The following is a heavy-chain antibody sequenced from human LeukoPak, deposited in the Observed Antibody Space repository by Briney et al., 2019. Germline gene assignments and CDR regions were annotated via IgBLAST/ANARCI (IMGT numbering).Heavy chain of an antibody. Sequence: ASVKVSCKASGYIFTYYFMHWVRQTPGQGLEWMGIISPKGDFIQYAQKFQARVTIARDTSTSTVFMELRSLMSDDTGVYYCARADQQDFDLWGQGTLVTVSS. V-gene: IGHV1-46*01. CDR1: GYIFTYYF. CDR2: ISPKGDFI. J-gene: IGHJ4*02. CDR3: ARADQQDFDL.